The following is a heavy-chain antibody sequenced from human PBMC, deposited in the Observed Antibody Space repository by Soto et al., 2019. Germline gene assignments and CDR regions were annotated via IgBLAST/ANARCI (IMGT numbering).Heavy chain of an antibody. CDR3: ARDKADRYCTSSSCYSPLDY. V-gene: IGHV3-48*02. J-gene: IGHJ4*02. CDR2: ISGSSDTI. D-gene: IGHD2-2*02. CDR1: GFSFSSYS. Sequence: GGSLRLSCAASGFSFSSYSLNWVRQAPGKGLEWVSYISGSSDTIHYADSVKDRFTSSRDNAKNSLYLQMNSLRDEDTAVYYCARDKADRYCTSSSCYSPLDYWGQGTLVTVSS.